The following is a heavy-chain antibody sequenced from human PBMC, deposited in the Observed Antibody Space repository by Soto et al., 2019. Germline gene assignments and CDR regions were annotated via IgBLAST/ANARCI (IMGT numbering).Heavy chain of an antibody. D-gene: IGHD3-3*01. J-gene: IGHJ6*02. CDR3: ARVSDFWSGYYPYYYYGMDV. CDR1: GGTFSSYA. Sequence: SVTVSCKSSGGTFSSYAISWVRPAPGQGLEWMGGIIPIFGTANYAQKFQGRVTITADKSTSTAYMELSSLRSEDTAVYYCARVSDFWSGYYPYYYYGMDVWGQGTTVTVSS. V-gene: IGHV1-69*06. CDR2: IIPIFGTA.